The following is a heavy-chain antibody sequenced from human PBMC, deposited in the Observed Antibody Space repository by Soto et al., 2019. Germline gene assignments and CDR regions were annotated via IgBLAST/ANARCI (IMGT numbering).Heavy chain of an antibody. V-gene: IGHV4-61*01. D-gene: IGHD3-22*01. CDR3: SRLGGFYQLFYS. J-gene: IGHJ4*02. Sequence: SETLSLTCTVSGGSVSSGSYYWSWIRQPPGKGLECVGYIYYSGSTNYNPSLKSRVTISVDTSKNQFSLKLTSVTAADTAVCYFSRLGGFYQLFYSWGQGTLVPVSA. CDR1: GGSVSSGSYY. CDR2: IYYSGST.